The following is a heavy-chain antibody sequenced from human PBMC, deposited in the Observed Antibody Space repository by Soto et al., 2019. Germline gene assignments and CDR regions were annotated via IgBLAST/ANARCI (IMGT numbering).Heavy chain of an antibody. CDR1: GGSISSYY. V-gene: IGHV4-59*01. D-gene: IGHD1-26*01. Sequence: SETLSLTCTVSGGSISSYYWSWIRQPPGKGLEWIGYIYYSGSTNYNPSLKSRVTISVDTSKNQFSLKLSSVTADDTAVYYCARDDGANSGSYHPFDYWGQGTLVTVSS. J-gene: IGHJ4*02. CDR3: ARDDGANSGSYHPFDY. CDR2: IYYSGST.